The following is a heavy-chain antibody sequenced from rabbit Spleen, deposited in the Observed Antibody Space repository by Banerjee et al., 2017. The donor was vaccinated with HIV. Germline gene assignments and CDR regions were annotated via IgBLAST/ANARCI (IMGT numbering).Heavy chain of an antibody. CDR1: GFSFSSSYD. CDR2: VYTGNGKN. Sequence: QSLVESGGGLVQPEGSLTLTCTASGFSFSSSYDMCWVRQAPGKGLEWIGCVYTGNGKNYYTSWAKGRLIMSRTSSTKVTLQMTSLTVADTATYFCARDLVVVIGWNFNLWGQGTLVTVS. V-gene: IGHV1S40*01. D-gene: IGHD8-1*01. CDR3: ARDLVVVIGWNFNL. J-gene: IGHJ4*01.